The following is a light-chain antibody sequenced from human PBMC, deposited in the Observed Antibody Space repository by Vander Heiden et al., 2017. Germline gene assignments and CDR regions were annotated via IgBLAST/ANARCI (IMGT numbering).Light chain of an antibody. Sequence: DIVLPQSSLSLLVTPGEPASISCRSSQSLLHSNGYNYLDWYLQKPGQSPQLLIYLGSNRASGVPDRFSGSGSGTDFTLKISRVEAEDFGVYYCMQASQTAHRFGSGTKVKIK. CDR1: QSLLHSNGYNY. CDR2: LGS. CDR3: MQASQTAHR. J-gene: IGKJ1*01. V-gene: IGKV2-28*01.